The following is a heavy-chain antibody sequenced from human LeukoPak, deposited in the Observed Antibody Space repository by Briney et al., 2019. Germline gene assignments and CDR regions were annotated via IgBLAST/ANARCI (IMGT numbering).Heavy chain of an antibody. D-gene: IGHD5-12*01. CDR1: GFTFSSHW. J-gene: IGHJ4*02. CDR2: INSDGSTT. V-gene: IGHV3-74*01. Sequence: PGGSLRLSCAASGFTFSSHWMHWVRQAPGKGLVWVSRINSDGSTTNYADSVKGRFTISRDNAKNTLYLQMNSLRAEDTAIYYCAREGAYAPCSDWGQGTLVTVSS. CDR3: AREGAYAPCSD.